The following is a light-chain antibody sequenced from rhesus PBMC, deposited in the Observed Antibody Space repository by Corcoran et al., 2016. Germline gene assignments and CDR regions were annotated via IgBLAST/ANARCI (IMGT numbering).Light chain of an antibody. CDR2: KAS. Sequence: DIQMTQSPSSLSASVGDTGTITCRASLSISSWLDWYQQKPGKAPKLLIYKASSLQSGVPSRFSGSGSGTDFTLTISSLQPEDFATYYCLQYSSSPFTFGPGTKLDIK. V-gene: IGKV1-22*01. J-gene: IGKJ3*01. CDR1: LSISSW. CDR3: LQYSSSPFT.